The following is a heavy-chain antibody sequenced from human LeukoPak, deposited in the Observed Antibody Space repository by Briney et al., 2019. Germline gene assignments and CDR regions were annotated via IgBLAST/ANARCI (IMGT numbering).Heavy chain of an antibody. CDR1: GGSVSSGSYY. D-gene: IGHD6-6*01. J-gene: IGHJ6*02. CDR3: ARDRGSSSSYYYYGMDV. V-gene: IGHV4-61*01. CDR2: IYYSGST. Sequence: PSETLSLTCTVSGGSVSSGSYYWSWIRQPPGKGLEWTGYIYYSGSTNYNPSLKSRVTISVDTSKNQFSLMLSSVTAADTAVYYCARDRGSSSSYYYYGMDVWGQGTTVTVSS.